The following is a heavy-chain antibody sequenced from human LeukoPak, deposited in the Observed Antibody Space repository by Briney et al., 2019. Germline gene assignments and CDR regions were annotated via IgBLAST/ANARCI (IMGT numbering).Heavy chain of an antibody. Sequence: SETLSLTCTVSGGSISSHYWSWIRQPPGKGLEWIGYIYHSGSTYYNPSLKSRVTISVDTSKNQFSLKLSSVTAADTAVYYCARDRFDAFDIWGQGTMVTVSS. CDR1: GGSISSHY. V-gene: IGHV4-59*11. CDR2: IYHSGST. CDR3: ARDRFDAFDI. D-gene: IGHD3-10*01. J-gene: IGHJ3*02.